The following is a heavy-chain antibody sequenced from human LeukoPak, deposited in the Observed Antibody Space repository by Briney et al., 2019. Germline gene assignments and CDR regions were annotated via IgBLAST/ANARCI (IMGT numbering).Heavy chain of an antibody. D-gene: IGHD1-26*01. Sequence: SETLSLTCSVSGASINGCFWSWVRQTPEKGLQWIGYVSHTGATTSNPTLESRVSITIDTSKSQISLTMTSVTAADSALYYCARDRRGSFYTFDLWGPGTIVSVS. CDR3: ARDRRGSFYTFDL. J-gene: IGHJ3*01. V-gene: IGHV4-59*01. CDR2: VSHTGAT. CDR1: GASINGCF.